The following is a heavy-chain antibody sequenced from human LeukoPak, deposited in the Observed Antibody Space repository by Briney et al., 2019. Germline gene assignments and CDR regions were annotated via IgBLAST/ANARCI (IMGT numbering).Heavy chain of an antibody. J-gene: IGHJ4*02. CDR2: IWYDGSNK. CDR1: GFTFSSYG. CDR3: ARELQYSSGWSDLDY. V-gene: IGHV3-33*01. Sequence: VQLGGSLRLSCAASGFTFSSYGMHWVRQAPGKGLEWVAVIWYDGSNKYYADSVKGRFTISRDNSKNTLYLQMNSLRAEGTAVYYCARELQYSSGWSDLDYWGQGTLVTVSS. D-gene: IGHD6-19*01.